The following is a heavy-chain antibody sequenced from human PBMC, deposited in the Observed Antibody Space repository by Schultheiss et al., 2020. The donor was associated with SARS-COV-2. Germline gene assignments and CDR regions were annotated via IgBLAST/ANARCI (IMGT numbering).Heavy chain of an antibody. D-gene: IGHD3-10*01. J-gene: IGHJ4*02. CDR3: ARGYYYGSGSYFPFDY. CDR1: GGSFSGYY. V-gene: IGHV4-34*01. CDR2: IYHSGST. Sequence: SETLSLTCAVYGGSFSGYYWSWIRQPPGKGLEWIGYIYHSGSTYYNPSLKSRVTISVDRSKNQFSLKLSSVTAADTAVYYCARGYYYGSGSYFPFDYWGQGTLVTVSS.